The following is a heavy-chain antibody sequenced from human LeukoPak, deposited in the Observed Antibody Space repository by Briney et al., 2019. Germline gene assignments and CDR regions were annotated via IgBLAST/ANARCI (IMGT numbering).Heavy chain of an antibody. V-gene: IGHV3-30*19. D-gene: IGHD3-10*01. CDR3: ARDPMVRGAIGAFDI. Sequence: GGSLRLSCAASGFTFSSYGMHWVRQAPGKGLEWVAVRSHDGSNKYYTGSVKGQFTISRDNSKNMLYLQMNSLRAEDTAVYYCARDPMVRGAIGAFDIWGQGTMVTVSS. CDR1: GFTFSSYG. CDR2: RSHDGSNK. J-gene: IGHJ3*02.